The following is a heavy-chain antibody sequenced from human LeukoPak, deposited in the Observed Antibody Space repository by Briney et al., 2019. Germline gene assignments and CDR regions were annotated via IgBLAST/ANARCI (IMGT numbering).Heavy chain of an antibody. D-gene: IGHD3-10*01. CDR2: MNPSNGNT. Sequence: ASVTVSCKASGYSLTSYDVNWVRQATGQGLEWMGWMNPSNGNTGYAQKFQGRVTMTRNTSINTAYMELSSLTSEDTAVYYCTKGSNSGSYRDYWGQGTLVTVSS. CDR1: GYSLTSYD. V-gene: IGHV1-8*01. J-gene: IGHJ4*02. CDR3: TKGSNSGSYRDY.